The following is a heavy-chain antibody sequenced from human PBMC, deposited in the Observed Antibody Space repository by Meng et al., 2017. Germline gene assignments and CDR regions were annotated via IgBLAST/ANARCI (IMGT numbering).Heavy chain of an antibody. CDR1: GFTFSSYW. CDR3: ASGHSSGYYHDY. CDR2: INSDGSST. Sequence: GESLKISCAASGFTFSSYWMHWVRQAPGKGLGWVSRINSDGSSTSYADSVKGRFTISRDNAKNTLYLQMNSLRAEDTAVYYCASGHSSGYYHDYWGQGTLVTVSS. D-gene: IGHD3-22*01. V-gene: IGHV3-74*01. J-gene: IGHJ4*02.